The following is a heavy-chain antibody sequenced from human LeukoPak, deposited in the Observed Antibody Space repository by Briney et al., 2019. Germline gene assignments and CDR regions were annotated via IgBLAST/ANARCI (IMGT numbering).Heavy chain of an antibody. V-gene: IGHV1-8*01. D-gene: IGHD1-26*01. CDR2: MNPNSGNT. Sequence: ASVKVSCKASGYTFTSYDINWVRQATGQGLEWMGWMNPNSGNTGYAQKFQGRVTTTRNTSISTAYMELSSLRSEDTAVYYCARAIRIVGATSLFYYFDYWGQGTLVTVSS. CDR1: GYTFTSYD. J-gene: IGHJ4*02. CDR3: ARAIRIVGATSLFYYFDY.